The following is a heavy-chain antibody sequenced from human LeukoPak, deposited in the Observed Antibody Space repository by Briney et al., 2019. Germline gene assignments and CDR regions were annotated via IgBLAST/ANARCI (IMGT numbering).Heavy chain of an antibody. CDR2: INHSGST. J-gene: IGHJ5*02. CDR1: GGSFSGYY. V-gene: IGHV4-34*01. CDR3: ARVESGFDP. Sequence: QPSEPLSLPCAVYGGSFSGYYWSGIRQPPGKGLEWIGEINHSGSTNYNPSLKSRVTISVDTSKNQFSLKLSSVTAADTAVYYCARVESGFDPWGQGTLVTVSS.